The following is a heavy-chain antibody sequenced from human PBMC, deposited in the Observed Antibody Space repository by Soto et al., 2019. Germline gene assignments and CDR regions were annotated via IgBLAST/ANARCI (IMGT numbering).Heavy chain of an antibody. J-gene: IGHJ4*02. CDR2: IYWDDDK. CDR1: GFSLSTSGVG. Sequence: QITLKESGPTLVKPTQTLTLTCTFSGFSLSTSGVGVGWIRQPPGKALEWLALIYWDDDKRYSPALKSRLTITKYTSKNQVVLTMTNMDPVDTATYYCAHRHELFGELIAYFDYWGQGTLVTVSS. CDR3: AHRHELFGELIAYFDY. V-gene: IGHV2-5*02. D-gene: IGHD3-10*02.